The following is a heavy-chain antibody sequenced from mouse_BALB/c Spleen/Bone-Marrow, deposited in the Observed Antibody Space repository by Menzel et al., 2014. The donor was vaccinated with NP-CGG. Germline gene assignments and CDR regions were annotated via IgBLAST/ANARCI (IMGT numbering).Heavy chain of an antibody. J-gene: IGHJ2*01. D-gene: IGHD2-1*01. CDR1: GYAFSSSW. V-gene: IGHV1-82*01. Sequence: QDQLQQSGPELVKPGASVKISCKASGYAFSSSWMNWVKPRPGQGHEWIGRIYPGDGDTNYNGKFKGKATLTADKSSSTAYMQLSSLTSVDSAVYFCVRGGNYRFDYWGQGTTLTVSS. CDR2: IYPGDGDT. CDR3: VRGGNYRFDY.